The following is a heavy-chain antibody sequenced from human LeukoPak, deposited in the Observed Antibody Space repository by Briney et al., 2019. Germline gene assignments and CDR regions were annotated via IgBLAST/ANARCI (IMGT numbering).Heavy chain of an antibody. CDR2: IIPSFGTA. Sequence: GASVKVSCKASGGTFSSYAISWVRQAPGQGLEWMGGIIPSFGTANYAQKFQGRVTITADESTSTAYMELSSLRSEDTAVYYCARDLGPENWFDPWGQGTLVTVSS. CDR3: ARDLGPENWFDP. J-gene: IGHJ5*02. V-gene: IGHV1-69*13. CDR1: GGTFSSYA.